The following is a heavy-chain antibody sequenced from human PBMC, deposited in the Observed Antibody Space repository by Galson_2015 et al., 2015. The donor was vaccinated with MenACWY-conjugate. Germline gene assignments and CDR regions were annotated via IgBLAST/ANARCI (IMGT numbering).Heavy chain of an antibody. D-gene: IGHD6-19*01. V-gene: IGHV3-48*02. CDR2: ISSSSSTI. CDR1: GFTSSSYS. J-gene: IGHJ4*02. Sequence: SLRLSCAASGFTSSSYSMNWVRQAPGKGLEWVSYISSSSSTIYYADSVKGRFTISRDNAKNSLYLQMNSLRDEDTAVYYCARDRGSTPLIAVAPFDYWGQGTLVTVSS. CDR3: ARDRGSTPLIAVAPFDY.